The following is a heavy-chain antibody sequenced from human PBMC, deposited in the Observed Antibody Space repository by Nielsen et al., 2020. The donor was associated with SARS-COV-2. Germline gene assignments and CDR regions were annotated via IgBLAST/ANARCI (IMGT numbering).Heavy chain of an antibody. CDR1: GFTFSTNG. D-gene: IGHD6-19*01. Sequence: GGSLRLSCAASGFTFSTNGMSWVRQAPGKGLEWVSAISGSGGSTFYADSVKGRFTISRDNSKTTLYLQMNSLRAEDTALYYCAKDSPGIAVAGTFFDYWGQGTLVTVSS. CDR3: AKDSPGIAVAGTFFDY. J-gene: IGHJ4*02. V-gene: IGHV3-23*01. CDR2: ISGSGGST.